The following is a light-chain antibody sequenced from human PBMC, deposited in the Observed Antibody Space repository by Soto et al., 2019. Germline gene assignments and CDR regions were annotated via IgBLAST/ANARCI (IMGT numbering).Light chain of an antibody. J-gene: IGKJ1*01. V-gene: IGKV4-1*01. CDR3: QHYYSDPPWT. CDR1: QGVLYSFNNKNY. CDR2: WAS. Sequence: DIVMTQSPDSLAVSLGERATINCRSSQGVLYSFNNKNYLGWYQQKPGQAPKLLNYWASTRESGVPDRFSGSGSGTDFTLTISSLQAEDVAVYYCQHYYSDPPWTFGQGTKVEIK.